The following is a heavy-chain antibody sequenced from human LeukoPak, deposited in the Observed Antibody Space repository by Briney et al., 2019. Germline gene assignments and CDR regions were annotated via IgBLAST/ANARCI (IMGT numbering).Heavy chain of an antibody. CDR1: GYSISSDYY. J-gene: IGHJ3*02. D-gene: IGHD5-18*01. CDR2: IYHSGST. V-gene: IGHV4-38-2*02. Sequence: SETLSLTCTVSGYSISSDYYWGWIRQPPGKGLEWIGSIYHSGSTYYNPSLKSRVTISVDTSKNQFSLKLSSVTAADTAVYYCARGLDTAMVRGAFDIWGQGTMVTVSS. CDR3: ARGLDTAMVRGAFDI.